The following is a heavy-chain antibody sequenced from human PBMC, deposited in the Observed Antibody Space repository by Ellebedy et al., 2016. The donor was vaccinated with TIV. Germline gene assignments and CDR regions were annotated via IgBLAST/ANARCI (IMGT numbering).Heavy chain of an antibody. CDR2: INHSGST. CDR3: ARVGQQPVREDGMTDGLDI. Sequence: SETLSLTCAVYGGSFSGYYWSWIRQPPGKGLEWIGEINHSGSTNYNPSLKSRVTISLDTSKNQFSLKLSSVTAADTAVYYCARVGQQPVREDGMTDGLDIWGQGTMVTVSS. D-gene: IGHD6-13*01. V-gene: IGHV4-34*01. J-gene: IGHJ3*02. CDR1: GGSFSGYY.